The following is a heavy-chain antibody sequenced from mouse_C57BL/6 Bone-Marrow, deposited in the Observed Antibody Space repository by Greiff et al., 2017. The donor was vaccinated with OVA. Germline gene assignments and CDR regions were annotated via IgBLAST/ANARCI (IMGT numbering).Heavy chain of an antibody. J-gene: IGHJ4*01. Sequence: QVQLKESGPGLVQPSQSLSITCTVSGFSLTSYGVHWVRQPPGKGLEWLGVIWSGGSTDYNAAFISRLSISKDNSKRQVFFKRNSLQADDTGIYYCAKKGHYYGSFYAMDYWGQGTSVTVSS. D-gene: IGHD1-1*01. V-gene: IGHV2-4*01. CDR3: AKKGHYYGSFYAMDY. CDR1: GFSLTSYG. CDR2: IWSGGST.